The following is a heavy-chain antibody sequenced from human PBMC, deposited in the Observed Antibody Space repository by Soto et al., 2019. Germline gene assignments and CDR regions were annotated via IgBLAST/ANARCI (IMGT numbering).Heavy chain of an antibody. CDR3: AKDLVRSSSWPGD. V-gene: IGHV3-30*18. Sequence: HVQLVESGGGVVQPGRSLRLSCEVSGFDFSNYGMHWVRQAPGKGLEWVAVVSYDGTHKASAESVKGRFAISRDNSKNTLFLQMTGLRVEDTAVYYGAKDLVRSSSWPGDWGQGTLVTVSS. CDR1: GFDFSNYG. CDR2: VSYDGTHK. D-gene: IGHD2-2*01. J-gene: IGHJ4*02.